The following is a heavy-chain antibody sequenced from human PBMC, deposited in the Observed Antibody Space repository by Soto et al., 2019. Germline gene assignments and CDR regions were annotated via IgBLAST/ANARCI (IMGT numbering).Heavy chain of an antibody. D-gene: IGHD2-15*01. J-gene: IGHJ4*02. CDR2: ISRRGST. V-gene: IGHV4-34*01. CDR3: AREWPGGRGFFDY. CDR1: GGSLSGYY. Sequence: SETLSLTCTVYGGSLSGYYWSWIRQFPGKGLEWIGEISRRGSTNYNPSLKSRVTISVDTSKNQFALKLNSMTAADTAVYYCAREWPGGRGFFDYWGQGTLVTVSS.